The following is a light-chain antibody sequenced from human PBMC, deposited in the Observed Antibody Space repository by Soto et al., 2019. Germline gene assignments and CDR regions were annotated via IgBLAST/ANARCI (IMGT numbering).Light chain of an antibody. CDR1: QGISSY. V-gene: IGKV1-8*01. Sequence: AIRMTQSPSSFSASTGDRVTITCRASQGISSYLSWYQQKPGKAPKLLIYAASTLQRWVPSRFSGSGSGTDFTLTISCLQSEDFATYYCQQYYSYPITFGQGTRLEIK. CDR3: QQYYSYPIT. J-gene: IGKJ5*01. CDR2: AAS.